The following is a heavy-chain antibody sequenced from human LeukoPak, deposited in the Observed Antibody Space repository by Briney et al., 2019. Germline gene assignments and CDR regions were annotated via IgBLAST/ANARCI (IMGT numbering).Heavy chain of an antibody. CDR3: ARGSSGDIVVVPAAMGYFDY. J-gene: IGHJ4*02. CDR2: IIPIFGTA. D-gene: IGHD2-2*01. Sequence: ASVKVSCKASGGTFSSYAISWVRQAPGQGLEWMGGIIPIFGTANHAQKFQGRVTITADESTSTAYMELSSLRSEDTAVYYCARGSSGDIVVVPAAMGYFDYWGQGTLVTVSS. V-gene: IGHV1-69*13. CDR1: GGTFSSYA.